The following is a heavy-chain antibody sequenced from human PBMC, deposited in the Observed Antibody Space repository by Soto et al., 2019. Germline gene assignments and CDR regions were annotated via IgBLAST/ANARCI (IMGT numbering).Heavy chain of an antibody. CDR3: ARDNSDSGGYYYFDY. V-gene: IGHV3-33*01. CDR2: IWFDGSNK. Sequence: GGSLRLSCAASGFSFSTYGTHWVRQAPGKGLECVAVIWFDGSNKQYADSVKGRFTISRDNSKNTLYLQMNSLIVEDTAVYYCARDNSDSGGYYYFDYWGQGTLVTVSS. D-gene: IGHD3-22*01. J-gene: IGHJ4*02. CDR1: GFSFSTYG.